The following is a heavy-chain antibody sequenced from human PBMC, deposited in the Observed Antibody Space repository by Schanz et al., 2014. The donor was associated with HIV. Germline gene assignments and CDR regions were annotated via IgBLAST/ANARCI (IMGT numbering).Heavy chain of an antibody. J-gene: IGHJ4*02. Sequence: QVQLVESGGGLVKPGGSLRLSCAASGFTFNDYYMTWIRQAPGKGLEWVSSISDRSDYLHYADSVKGRFTISRDNAKNSLYLQMNSLRAEDTALYHCARSSSGSGTWPPRYWGQGTLVIVSS. CDR1: GFTFNDYY. V-gene: IGHV3-11*05. CDR3: ARSSSGSGTWPPRY. D-gene: IGHD6-6*01. CDR2: ISDRSDYL.